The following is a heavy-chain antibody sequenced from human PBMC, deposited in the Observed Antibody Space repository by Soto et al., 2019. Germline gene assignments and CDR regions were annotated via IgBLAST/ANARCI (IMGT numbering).Heavy chain of an antibody. Sequence: QVQLVESGGGVVQPGKSLRLSCAGSGFTFSSYGMDWVRQAPGKGLEWVAVISYDGSNKYYADSVKGRFTISRDNSKNTLYLQMSSLRADDTAVYYCAEDRMGAGVRGYFDYWGQGTLVTVCS. V-gene: IGHV3-30*18. CDR2: ISYDGSNK. D-gene: IGHD3-10*01. J-gene: IGHJ4*02. CDR1: GFTFSSYG. CDR3: AEDRMGAGVRGYFDY.